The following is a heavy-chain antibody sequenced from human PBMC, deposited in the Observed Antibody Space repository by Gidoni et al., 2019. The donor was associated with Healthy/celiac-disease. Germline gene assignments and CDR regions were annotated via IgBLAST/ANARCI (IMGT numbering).Heavy chain of an antibody. CDR2: ISWNSGSI. CDR3: AKGVLYSSSFQDAFDI. J-gene: IGHJ3*02. Sequence: EVQLVESGGGLVQPGMSLRLSCAASGFTLDFYPMHWVRQAPGKGLEWVSGISWNSGSIGYADSVKGRFTISRDNAKNSLYLQMNSLRAEDTDLYYCAKGVLYSSSFQDAFDIWGQGTMVTVSS. V-gene: IGHV3-9*01. CDR1: GFTLDFYP. D-gene: IGHD6-6*01.